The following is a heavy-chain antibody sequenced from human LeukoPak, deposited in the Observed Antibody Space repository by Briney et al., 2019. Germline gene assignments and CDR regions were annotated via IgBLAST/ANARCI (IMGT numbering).Heavy chain of an antibody. V-gene: IGHV1-18*01. CDR1: GYAFTSYG. CDR3: AREDYYDSSGYYGNWFDP. Sequence: ASVTVSCKASGYAFTSYGISWVRQPPGQGLEWMGWISAYNGNTNYAQKLQGRVTMTTDTSTSTAYMELRSLRSDDTAVYYCAREDYYDSSGYYGNWFDPWGQGTLVTVSS. J-gene: IGHJ5*02. CDR2: ISAYNGNT. D-gene: IGHD3-22*01.